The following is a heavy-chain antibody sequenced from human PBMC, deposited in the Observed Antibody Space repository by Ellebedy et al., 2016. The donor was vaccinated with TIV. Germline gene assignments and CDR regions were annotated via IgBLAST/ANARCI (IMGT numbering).Heavy chain of an antibody. Sequence: ASVKVSXXASGYTFTSYGISWVRQAPGQGLEWMGWISAYNGNTNYAQKLQGRVTMTTDTSTSTAYMELRSLRSDDTAVYYCARDLLHYGGNAGTYYYYGMDVWGQGTTVTVSS. J-gene: IGHJ6*02. D-gene: IGHD4-23*01. CDR2: ISAYNGNT. CDR3: ARDLLHYGGNAGTYYYYGMDV. V-gene: IGHV1-18*01. CDR1: GYTFTSYG.